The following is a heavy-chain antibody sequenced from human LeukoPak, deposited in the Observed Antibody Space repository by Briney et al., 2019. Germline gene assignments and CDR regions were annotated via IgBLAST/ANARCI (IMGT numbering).Heavy chain of an antibody. CDR1: GFAFSSYS. D-gene: IGHD6-6*01. V-gene: IGHV3-33*01. J-gene: IGHJ4*02. CDR3: ARVESSSFAY. Sequence: PGGSLRLSCEAAGFAFSSYSMHWVRQAPGKGLEWVAAIWPDGSNKYYANSVKGRFTISRDNAKNSLYLQMNSLRAEDTAVYYCARVESSSFAYWGQGTLVTVSS. CDR2: IWPDGSNK.